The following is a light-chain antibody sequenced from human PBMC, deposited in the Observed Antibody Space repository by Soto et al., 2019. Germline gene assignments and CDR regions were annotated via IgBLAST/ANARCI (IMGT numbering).Light chain of an antibody. J-gene: IGKJ2*01. V-gene: IGKV1-39*01. Sequence: DIQMPQSPSSLSASVGDRVTITCRASQSISSYLNWYQQKPGKAPKLLIYTASSFQSGVPSRFSGSGSGTDFTLTISSLQPEDFATYYCQQSYDSPYTFGQGTNLEIK. CDR1: QSISSY. CDR2: TAS. CDR3: QQSYDSPYT.